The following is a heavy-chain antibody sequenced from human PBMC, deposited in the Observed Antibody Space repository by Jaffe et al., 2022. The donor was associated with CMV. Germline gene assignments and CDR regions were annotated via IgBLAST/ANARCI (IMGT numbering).Heavy chain of an antibody. CDR2: ISSSSSYI. CDR1: GFTFSSYS. Sequence: EVQLVESGGGLVKPGGSLRLSCAASGFTFSSYSMNWVRQAPGKGLEWVSSISSSSSYIYYADSVKGRFTISRDNAKNSLYLQMNSLRAEDTAVYYCARDYPEIVEMATISPWGYYYYMDVWGKGTTVTVSS. D-gene: IGHD5-12*01. J-gene: IGHJ6*03. V-gene: IGHV3-21*01. CDR3: ARDYPEIVEMATISPWGYYYYMDV.